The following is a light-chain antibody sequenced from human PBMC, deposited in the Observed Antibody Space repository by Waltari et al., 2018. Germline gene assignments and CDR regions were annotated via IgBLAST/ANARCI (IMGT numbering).Light chain of an antibody. CDR1: SSDVGAYNY. CDR2: DVS. J-gene: IGLJ1*01. Sequence: QSALTQPASVSGSPGQSITISCTGTSSDVGAYNYVSWYQQHPGKAPKYIIYDVSYRPAGVSNRFADSKSGNTASLTISGLQVEDEADYYCSSYTTTGTLVFATGTKVTVL. V-gene: IGLV2-14*03. CDR3: SSYTTTGTLV.